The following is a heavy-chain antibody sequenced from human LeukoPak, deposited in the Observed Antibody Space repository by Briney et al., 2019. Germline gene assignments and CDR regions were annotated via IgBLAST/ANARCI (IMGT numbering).Heavy chain of an antibody. Sequence: KPSETLSLTCTVSGGSISSYYWSWIRQPPGKGLEWIGYIYYSGSTNYNPSLKSRVTISVDTSKNQFSLKLSSVTAADTAVYYCASSTPSSSLVWFDPWGQGTLVTVSS. V-gene: IGHV4-59*01. J-gene: IGHJ5*02. CDR1: GGSISSYY. CDR3: ASSTPSSSLVWFDP. D-gene: IGHD6-13*01. CDR2: IYYSGST.